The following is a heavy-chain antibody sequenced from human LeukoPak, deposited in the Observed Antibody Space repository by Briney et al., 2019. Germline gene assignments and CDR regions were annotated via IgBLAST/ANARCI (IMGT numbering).Heavy chain of an antibody. D-gene: IGHD1-26*01. J-gene: IGHJ3*02. CDR1: GGSISSGGYY. V-gene: IGHV4-61*08. CDR2: IYYSGNT. Sequence: SETLSLTCTVSGGSISSGGYYWSWIRQPPGKGLEWIGYIYYSGNTNYNPSLKSRVTISVDTSKNQFSLKLSSVTAVDTAVYYCARLGSNAFDIWGQGTMVTVSS. CDR3: ARLGSNAFDI.